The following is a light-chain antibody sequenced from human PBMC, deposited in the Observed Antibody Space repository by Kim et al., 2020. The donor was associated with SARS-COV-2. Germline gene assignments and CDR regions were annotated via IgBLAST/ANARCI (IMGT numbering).Light chain of an antibody. Sequence: DIQMTQSPSTLSAFVGDRVPFTCRASQSISNRLAWYRQKPGIAPKFLIYDASILKSGVPSRFSGSGSGTEFTLPISSLQPDDVATYYCQKYETYFPPFGQGTKVEI. V-gene: IGKV1-5*01. J-gene: IGKJ2*01. CDR2: DAS. CDR3: QKYETYFPP. CDR1: QSISNR.